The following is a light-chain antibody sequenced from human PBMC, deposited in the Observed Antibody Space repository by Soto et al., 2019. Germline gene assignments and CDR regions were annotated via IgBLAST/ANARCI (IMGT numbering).Light chain of an antibody. CDR2: DAS. CDR3: QQRSNWRAT. Sequence: EIVLTQSPATPSLSPGERATLSCRASQSVSSYLAWYQQKPGQAPRLLIYDASNRATGIPARFSGSGSGTDFTLTISSLEPEDFAVYYCQQRSNWRATFGPGTKVDIK. J-gene: IGKJ3*01. CDR1: QSVSSY. V-gene: IGKV3-11*01.